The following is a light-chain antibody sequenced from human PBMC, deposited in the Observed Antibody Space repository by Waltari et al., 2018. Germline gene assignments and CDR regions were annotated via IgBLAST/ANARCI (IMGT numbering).Light chain of an antibody. CDR1: QSISSY. CDR2: AAS. CDR3: KQSYSTPHT. Sequence: DIQMTQSPSSLSASVGDRVTITCRASQSISSYLNWYQQKPGKAPKLLIYAASSLQSGVPSRFSGSGSGTDFTLTISILQPEDFATYYCKQSYSTPHTFGQGTKLEIK. V-gene: IGKV1-39*01. J-gene: IGKJ2*01.